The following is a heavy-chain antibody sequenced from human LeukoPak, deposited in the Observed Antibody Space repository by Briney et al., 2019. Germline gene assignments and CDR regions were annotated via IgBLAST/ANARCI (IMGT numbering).Heavy chain of an antibody. CDR1: GFTFSSYS. V-gene: IGHV3-21*01. CDR2: ISSSSSYI. Sequence: GGSLRLSCAASGFTFSSYSMNWVRQAPGKGLEWVSSISSSSSYIYYADSVKGRFTISRDNAKRSLSLQMNSLRAEDTAGYYCARSARNVMTGSDSYFDYWGRGTLVTVSS. CDR3: ARSARNVMTGSDSYFDY. J-gene: IGHJ4*02. D-gene: IGHD3-9*01.